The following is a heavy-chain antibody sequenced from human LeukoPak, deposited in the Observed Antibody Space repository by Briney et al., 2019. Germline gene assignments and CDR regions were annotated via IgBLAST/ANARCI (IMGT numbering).Heavy chain of an antibody. V-gene: IGHV3-15*01. CDR2: IKSRTDGGTT. J-gene: IGHJ3*01. CDR3: TTWDGVN. CDR1: GFTFSSYG. D-gene: IGHD1-26*01. Sequence: PGGSLRLSCAASGFTFSSYGMHWVRQAPGKGLEWVGHIKSRTDGGTTDCAAPLKGRFTISRDDSKNTLYLQMNSLKTEDTAVYYCTTWDGVNWGQGTMVAVSS.